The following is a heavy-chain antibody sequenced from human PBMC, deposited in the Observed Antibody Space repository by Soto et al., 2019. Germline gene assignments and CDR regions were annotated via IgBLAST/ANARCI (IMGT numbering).Heavy chain of an antibody. CDR3: AKDVHYDIVTGIEYFQH. CDR2: ISGTGRVT. V-gene: IGHV3-23*01. J-gene: IGHJ1*01. Sequence: EVQLLESGGGLVQPGGSLKLSCAASEFTFSSYAMSWVRQAPGKGLEWVSGISGTGRVTNYAESVKGRFTISRDNPKNTLYLQMNSLRSEDTAVYYCAKDVHYDIVTGIEYFQHWGQGTLVTVSS. CDR1: EFTFSSYA. D-gene: IGHD3-9*01.